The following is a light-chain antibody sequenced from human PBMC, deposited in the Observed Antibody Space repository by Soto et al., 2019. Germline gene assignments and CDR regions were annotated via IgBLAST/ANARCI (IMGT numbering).Light chain of an antibody. CDR3: SSYTGSTTLHYV. CDR1: SSDVGGYNY. Sequence: QSVLTQPRSVSGSPGQSVTISCTGTSSDVGGYNYVSWYQQHPGKAPKLLIYDVSNRPSGASNRFSGSKSGNTASLTISGLQAEDEADYYCSSYTGSTTLHYVFGTGTKVTVL. CDR2: DVS. V-gene: IGLV2-14*01. J-gene: IGLJ1*01.